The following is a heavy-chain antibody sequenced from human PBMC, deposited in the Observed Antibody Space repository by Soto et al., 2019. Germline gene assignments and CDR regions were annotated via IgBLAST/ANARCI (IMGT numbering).Heavy chain of an antibody. CDR1: GGTFSSYA. J-gene: IGHJ6*02. Sequence: QVQLVQSGAEVKKPGSSVKVSCKASGGTFSSYAISWVRQAPGQGLEWMGGIIPIFGTANYAQKFQGRVTITAGESTSTAYMELSSLRSEDTAVYSCARHSCCSTLNYYYGMDVWGQGTTVTVA. CDR2: IIPIFGTA. CDR3: ARHSCCSTLNYYYGMDV. D-gene: IGHD2-15*01. V-gene: IGHV1-69*12.